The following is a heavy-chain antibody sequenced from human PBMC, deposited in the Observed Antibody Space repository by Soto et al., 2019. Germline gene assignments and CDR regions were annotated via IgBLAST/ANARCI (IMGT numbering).Heavy chain of an antibody. CDR3: ARVRDSSGYGANVLDAFDI. CDR1: GFTFSSYS. Sequence: EVQLVESGGGLVKPGGSLRLSCAASGFTFSSYSMNWVRQAPGKGLEWVSSISSSSSYIYYADSVKGRITISRDNAKNSLYVKMNSLRAEYTFVYYCARVRDSSGYGANVLDAFDIWGQGTMVTVSS. CDR2: ISSSSSYI. V-gene: IGHV3-21*01. J-gene: IGHJ3*02. D-gene: IGHD3-22*01.